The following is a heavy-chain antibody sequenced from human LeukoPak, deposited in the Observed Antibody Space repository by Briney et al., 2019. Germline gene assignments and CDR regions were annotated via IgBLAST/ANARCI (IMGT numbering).Heavy chain of an antibody. Sequence: SVKVSCKASGGTFNSYAISWVRQAPGQGREWMGGIIPIFGTANYAQKFQGRVTITADKSTSTAYMELSSLRSEDTAVYYCARVWRVGWCYFDYWGQGTLVTVSS. D-gene: IGHD6-19*01. CDR2: IIPIFGTA. CDR3: ARVWRVGWCYFDY. V-gene: IGHV1-69*06. CDR1: GGTFNSYA. J-gene: IGHJ4*02.